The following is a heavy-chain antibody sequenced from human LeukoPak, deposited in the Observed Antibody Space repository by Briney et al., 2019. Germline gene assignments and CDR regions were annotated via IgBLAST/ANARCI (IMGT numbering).Heavy chain of an antibody. CDR3: ARDGELNAPYGMDV. D-gene: IGHD3-10*01. Sequence: ASVKVSCKASGYTFTGYYMHWVRQAPGQGLEWMGWINPNSGGTNYAQKFQGWVTMTRDTSISTAYMELSRLRSDDTAVYYCARDGELNAPYGMDVWGQGTTVTVSS. CDR1: GYTFTGYY. J-gene: IGHJ6*02. V-gene: IGHV1-2*04. CDR2: INPNSGGT.